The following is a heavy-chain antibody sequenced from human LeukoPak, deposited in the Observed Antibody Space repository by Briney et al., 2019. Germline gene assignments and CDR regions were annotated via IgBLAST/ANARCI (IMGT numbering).Heavy chain of an antibody. CDR2: ISSSSSTI. V-gene: IGHV3-48*04. CDR3: AREPPGFGVGLDY. D-gene: IGHD3-10*01. CDR1: GFTFSSYS. J-gene: IGHJ4*02. Sequence: GGSLRLSCAASGFTFSSYSMNWVRQAPGKGLEWVSYISSSSSTIYYADSVKGRFTISRDNAKNSLYLQMNSLRAEDTAVYYCAREPPGFGVGLDYWGQGTLVTVSS.